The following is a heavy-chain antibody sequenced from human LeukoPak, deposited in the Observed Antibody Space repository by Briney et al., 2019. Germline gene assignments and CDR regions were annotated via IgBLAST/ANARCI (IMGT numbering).Heavy chain of an antibody. J-gene: IGHJ4*02. V-gene: IGHV1-8*03. CDR2: MNPNSGNT. D-gene: IGHD3-10*01. CDR3: ARRGGFGEYTFDY. Sequence: ASVKVSCKATGYTFASYDINWVRQATGQGLEWMGWMNPNSGNTGYAQKFQGRVTITRNTSISTAYMELSSLRSEDTAVYYCARRGGFGEYTFDYWGQGTLVTVSS. CDR1: GYTFASYD.